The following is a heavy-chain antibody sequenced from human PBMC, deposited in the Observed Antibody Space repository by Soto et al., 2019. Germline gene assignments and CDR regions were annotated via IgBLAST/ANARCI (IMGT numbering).Heavy chain of an antibody. CDR3: AMWQWLVQSYFDY. D-gene: IGHD6-19*01. CDR2: ISSSGSTI. CDR1: VFTFSDYY. Sequence: PGGTLRLSCAASVFTFSDYYMSWICQAPGKGLEWVSYISSSGSTIYYADSVKGRFTISRDNAKNSLYLQMNSLRAEDTAVYYCAMWQWLVQSYFDYWGQGTLVTVSS. V-gene: IGHV3-11*01. J-gene: IGHJ4*02.